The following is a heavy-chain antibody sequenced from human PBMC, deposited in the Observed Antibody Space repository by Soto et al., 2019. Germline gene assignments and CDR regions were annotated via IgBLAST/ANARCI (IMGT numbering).Heavy chain of an antibody. Sequence: GALVKVSCKASGYTFTSYDINWVRQATGQGLEWMGWMNPNSGNTGYAQKFQGRVTMTRNTSISTAYMELSSLRSEDTAVYYCAGGHSSYDAFDIWGQGTMVTVSS. V-gene: IGHV1-8*01. D-gene: IGHD6-6*01. CDR3: AGGHSSYDAFDI. CDR1: GYTFTSYD. J-gene: IGHJ3*02. CDR2: MNPNSGNT.